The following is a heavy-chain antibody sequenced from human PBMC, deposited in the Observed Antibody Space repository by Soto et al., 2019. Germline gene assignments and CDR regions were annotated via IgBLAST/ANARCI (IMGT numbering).Heavy chain of an antibody. CDR1: GGTFSSYA. J-gene: IGHJ4*02. CDR2: IIPIFGTA. CDR3: ARDDFHCSSTSCYFDY. V-gene: IGHV1-69*06. Sequence: SLKVSCKASGGTFSSYAISWVRQAPGQGLEWMGGIIPIFGTANYAQKFQGRVTITADKSTSTAYMELSSLRSEDTAVYYCARDDFHCSSTSCYFDYWGQGTLVTVSS. D-gene: IGHD2-2*01.